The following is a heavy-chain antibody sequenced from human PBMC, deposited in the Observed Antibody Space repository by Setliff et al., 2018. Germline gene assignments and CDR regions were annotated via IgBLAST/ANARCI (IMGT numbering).Heavy chain of an antibody. J-gene: IGHJ6*03. CDR1: GGSISPYY. Sequence: SETLSLTCNVSGGSISPYYWSWIRQSPGKGLEWIGHIYIGGSANYNPSLKSRVTMSIDTSKNQFSLKLNSVTAADMAVYYCAREQWLDPPGYYYMDIWAKGTTVTVSS. CDR2: IYIGGSA. CDR3: AREQWLDPPGYYYMDI. V-gene: IGHV4-4*07. D-gene: IGHD6-19*01.